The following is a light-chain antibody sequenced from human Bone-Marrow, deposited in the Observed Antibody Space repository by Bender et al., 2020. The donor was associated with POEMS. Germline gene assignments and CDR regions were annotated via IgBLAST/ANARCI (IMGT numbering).Light chain of an antibody. V-gene: IGLV2-23*02. CDR2: AVT. Sequence: QSALTQPASVSGSPGQSITISCSGTTSDVGKYNLVSWYQQYPGKAPKLIIYAVTERPSGVSDRFFGSKSGNMASLTISGLQAEDEADYYCCSYAGSYNWVFGGGTKLTVL. J-gene: IGLJ3*02. CDR1: TSDVGKYNL. CDR3: CSYAGSYNWV.